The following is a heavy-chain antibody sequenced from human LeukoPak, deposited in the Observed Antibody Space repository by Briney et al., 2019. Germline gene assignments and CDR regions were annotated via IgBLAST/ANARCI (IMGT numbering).Heavy chain of an antibody. CDR3: AREIDCNGGACYSVLGY. V-gene: IGHV3-33*01. J-gene: IGHJ4*02. CDR1: GFTFSKYG. Sequence: PGGSLRLSCAASGFTFSKYGMNWVRQFPGKGLEWVANGWNEGTNKFYRDSVQGRFTIYRDKPKNTLFLQMDSLRREDTAVYYCAREIDCNGGACYSVLGYWGQGSPVIVAS. CDR2: GWNEGTNK. D-gene: IGHD2-15*01.